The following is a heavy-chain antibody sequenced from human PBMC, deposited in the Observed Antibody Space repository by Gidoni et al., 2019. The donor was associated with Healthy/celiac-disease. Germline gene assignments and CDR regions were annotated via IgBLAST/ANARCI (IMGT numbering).Heavy chain of an antibody. CDR2: INHSGST. CDR3: ARGTSITMVRGVLGNYYGMDV. J-gene: IGHJ6*02. Sequence: QVQLQQWGAGLLKPSETLSLTCPVYGGSFSGYYWSWIRQPPGKGLEWIGEINHSGSTNYNPSLKSRVTISVDTSKNQFSLKLSSVTAADTAVYYCARGTSITMVRGVLGNYYGMDVWGQGTTVTVSS. D-gene: IGHD3-10*01. CDR1: GGSFSGYY. V-gene: IGHV4-34*01.